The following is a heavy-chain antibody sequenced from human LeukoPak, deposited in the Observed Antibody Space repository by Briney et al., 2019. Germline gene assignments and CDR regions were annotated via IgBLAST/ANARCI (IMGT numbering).Heavy chain of an antibody. J-gene: IGHJ6*03. Sequence: GGSLRLSCAASGFTFSSYGMHWVRQAPGKGLEWVAVISYDGSNKYYADSVKGRFTISRDNSKNTLYLQMNSLRAEDTAVYYCARDPYSSSSVFFYYYMNVWGKGTTVTVSS. CDR2: ISYDGSNK. D-gene: IGHD6-6*01. CDR3: ARDPYSSSSVFFYYYMNV. V-gene: IGHV3-30*03. CDR1: GFTFSSYG.